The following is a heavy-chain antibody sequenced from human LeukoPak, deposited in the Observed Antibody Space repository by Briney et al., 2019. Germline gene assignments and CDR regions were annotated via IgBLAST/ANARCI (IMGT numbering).Heavy chain of an antibody. J-gene: IGHJ5*02. CDR3: ATMVRGTNWFDP. V-gene: IGHV1-8*01. Sequence: ASVKVSCKASGYTFTSYDFNWVRQATGQRPEWMGWMSPNSGDTGYAQKFQDRVTMTRNTSISTAYMELSSLRSEDTAVYYCATMVRGTNWFDPWGQGTLVTVSS. CDR2: MSPNSGDT. D-gene: IGHD3-10*01. CDR1: GYTFTSYD.